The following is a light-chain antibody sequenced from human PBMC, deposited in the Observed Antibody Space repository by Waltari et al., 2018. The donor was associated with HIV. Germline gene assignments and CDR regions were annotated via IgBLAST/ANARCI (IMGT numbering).Light chain of an antibody. CDR1: QSVSSN. J-gene: IGKJ2*01. Sequence: EIVMTQSPATLSVSPGERATLSCTASQSVSSNVAWYQQKPGQAPRVLIYGASTRATGIPARFSGSGSGTEFTLTISSLQSEDFAVYYCQQYNNWPYTFGQGTKLEIK. V-gene: IGKV3-15*01. CDR3: QQYNNWPYT. CDR2: GAS.